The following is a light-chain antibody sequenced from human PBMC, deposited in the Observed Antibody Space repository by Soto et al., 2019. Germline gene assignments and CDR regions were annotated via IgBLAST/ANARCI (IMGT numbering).Light chain of an antibody. CDR3: LLFYGGAWV. CDR1: SGAVTSGYY. V-gene: IGLV7-43*01. J-gene: IGLJ3*02. Sequence: QAVVTQEPSLTVSPGGTVTLTCASSSGAVTSGYYPNWFQQKPGQAPRILIYSTSNKHSWAPARFPGSLLGGKAALTLSGVQPEDEAEYYCLLFYGGAWVFGGGTKLTVL. CDR2: STS.